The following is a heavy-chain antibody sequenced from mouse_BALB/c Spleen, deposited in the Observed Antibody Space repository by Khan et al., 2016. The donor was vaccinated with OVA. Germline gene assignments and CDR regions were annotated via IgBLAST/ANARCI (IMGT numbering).Heavy chain of an antibody. CDR2: ISYSGRT. Sequence: EVQLQESGPGLVKPSQSLSLTCTVTGYSITSDYAWNWIRPFPGNKLEWMGYISYSGRTSYNPSLKSRISITRDTSKTQFFLQLNSVTTEDTATYYCARAVTITTVVATDFDYWGQGTTLTVAS. J-gene: IGHJ2*01. V-gene: IGHV3-2*02. CDR1: GYSITSDYA. D-gene: IGHD1-1*01. CDR3: ARAVTITTVVATDFDY.